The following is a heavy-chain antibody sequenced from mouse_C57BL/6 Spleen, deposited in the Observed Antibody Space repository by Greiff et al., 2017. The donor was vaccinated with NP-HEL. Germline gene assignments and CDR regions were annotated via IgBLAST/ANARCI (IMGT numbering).Heavy chain of an antibody. CDR1: GYTFTSYT. J-gene: IGHJ3*01. V-gene: IGHV1-4*01. CDR3: ARYYDYDRAWFAY. D-gene: IGHD2-4*01. CDR2: INPSSGYT. Sequence: QVQLQQSGAELARPGASVKMSCKASGYTFTSYTMHWVKQRPGQGLEWIGYINPSSGYTKYNQKFKDKATLTADKSSSTAYMQLSSLTSEDSAVYYCARYYDYDRAWFAYWGQGTLVTVSA.